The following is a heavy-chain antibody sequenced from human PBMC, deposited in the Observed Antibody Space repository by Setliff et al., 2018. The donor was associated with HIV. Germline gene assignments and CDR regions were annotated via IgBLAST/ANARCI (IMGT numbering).Heavy chain of an antibody. CDR1: GGSISSSSYY. D-gene: IGHD7-27*01. J-gene: IGHJ4*02. V-gene: IGHV4-39*07. CDR3: AVGMASLNY. CDR2: IHTSGNT. Sequence: SETLSLTCTVSGGSISSSSYYWGWIRQPPGKGLEWIGSIHTSGNTNYNPSLKSRVTMSVDTSKNQFSLKLSSVTAADMAVYYCAVGMASLNYWGRGTLVTVSS.